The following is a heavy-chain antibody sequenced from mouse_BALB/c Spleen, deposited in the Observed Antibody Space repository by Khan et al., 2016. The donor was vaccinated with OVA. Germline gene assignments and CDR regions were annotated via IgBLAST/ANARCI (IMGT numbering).Heavy chain of an antibody. Sequence: QVQLKQSGAELARPGASVKMSCKASGYTFTSYTMHWVRQRPGQAPEWIGHINPSNNYTNYNRNFKDKATLIVDKSSSTAYMQLSSLTSEDSAVYYCVREGAYHSSDGGFAYWGQGTLVTVSA. CDR2: INPSNNYT. CDR3: VREGAYHSSDGGFAY. D-gene: IGHD2-12*01. CDR1: GYTFTSYT. J-gene: IGHJ3*01. V-gene: IGHV1-4*01.